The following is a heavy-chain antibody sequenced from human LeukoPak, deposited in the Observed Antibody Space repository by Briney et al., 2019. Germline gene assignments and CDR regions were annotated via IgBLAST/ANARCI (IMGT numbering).Heavy chain of an antibody. CDR2: ISTSGSTI. CDR1: GFTFSSYE. D-gene: IGHD7-27*01. Sequence: GGSLRLSCVASGFTFSSYEMDWVRQAPGKGLEWVSYISTSGSTIYSADSVKGRFTISRDNAKNSLYLQMTSLRAEDTAVYYCARDRLGGTGASDYRGQGTLVTVSS. V-gene: IGHV3-48*03. CDR3: ARDRLGGTGASDY. J-gene: IGHJ4*02.